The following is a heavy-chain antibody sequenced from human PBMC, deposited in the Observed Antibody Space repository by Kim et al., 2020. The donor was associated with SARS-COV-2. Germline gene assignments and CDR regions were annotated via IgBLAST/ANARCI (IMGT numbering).Heavy chain of an antibody. D-gene: IGHD5-12*01. CDR2: ISHDESEK. J-gene: IGHJ5*02. V-gene: IGHV3-30*18. CDR1: GFTFSRYG. CDR3: AKGSTGSGYSSADH. Sequence: GGSLRLSCAASGFTFSRYGLHWVRQAPGKGLEWLAGISHDESEKFYADSVKGRFTISRDTSNSMLYLEMKSLKTEDTAVYFCAKGSTGSGYSSADHWGQGTLVTVSS.